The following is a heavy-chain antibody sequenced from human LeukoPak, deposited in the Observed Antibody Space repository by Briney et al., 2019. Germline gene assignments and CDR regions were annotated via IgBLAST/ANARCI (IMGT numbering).Heavy chain of an antibody. CDR2: IYSDDSDT. CDR3: ARLIAVVTATRFDY. J-gene: IGHJ4*02. V-gene: IGHV5-51*01. D-gene: IGHD2-15*01. Sequence: GESLKISCKGSGYSFTDYWIGWVRQMPGKGLEWMGIIYSDDSDTRYSPSFEGQVAISADKSINTAYLQWNSLTTSDTAMYYCARLIAVVTATRFDYWGQGTLVTVSS. CDR1: GYSFTDYW.